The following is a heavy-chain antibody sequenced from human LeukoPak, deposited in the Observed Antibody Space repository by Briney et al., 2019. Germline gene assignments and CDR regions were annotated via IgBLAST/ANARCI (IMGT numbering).Heavy chain of an antibody. D-gene: IGHD3-22*01. CDR2: ISAYNGNT. CDR3: ARDRGSSSVYYLVYYYYYGMDV. J-gene: IGHJ6*02. CDR1: GYTFTSYG. V-gene: IGHV1-18*01. Sequence: ASVKVSCKASGYTFTSYGISWVRQAPGQGLEWMGWISAYNGNTNYAQKLQGRVTMTTDTSTSTAYMELRSLRSDDTAVYYCARDRGSSSVYYLVYYYYYGMDVGGQGTTVTVSS.